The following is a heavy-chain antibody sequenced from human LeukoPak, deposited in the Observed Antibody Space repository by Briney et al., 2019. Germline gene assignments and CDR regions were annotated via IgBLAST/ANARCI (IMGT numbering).Heavy chain of an antibody. V-gene: IGHV3-7*01. CDR3: ARDFAIAVAGSPPDY. CDR1: GFTFSSYW. J-gene: IGHJ4*02. D-gene: IGHD6-19*01. Sequence: PGGSLRLSCAASGFTFSSYWMSWVRQAPGKGLEWVANIKQDGSEKYYVDSVKGRFTISRDNAKNSLYLQMNSLRAEDTAVYYCARDFAIAVAGSPPDYWGQGTLVTVSS. CDR2: IKQDGSEK.